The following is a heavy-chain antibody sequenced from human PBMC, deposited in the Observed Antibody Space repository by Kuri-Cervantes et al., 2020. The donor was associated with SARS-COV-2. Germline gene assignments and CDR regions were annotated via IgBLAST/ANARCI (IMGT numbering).Heavy chain of an antibody. CDR2: ISSSYI. J-gene: IGHJ4*02. Sequence: GESLKISCADSGFTFSSYSMNWVRQAPGKGLEWVSSISSSYIYYADSVKGRFTISRDNAKNSLYLQMNSLRAEDTAVYYCARTDPQLPHLIYWGQGTLVTVSS. CDR1: GFTFSSYS. D-gene: IGHD1-14*01. CDR3: ARTDPQLPHLIY. V-gene: IGHV3-21*01.